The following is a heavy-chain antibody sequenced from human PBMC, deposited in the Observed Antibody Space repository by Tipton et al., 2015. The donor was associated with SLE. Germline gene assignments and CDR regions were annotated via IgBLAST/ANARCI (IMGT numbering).Heavy chain of an antibody. CDR3: ARHPKRESGSQFLFDY. V-gene: IGHV4-4*09. D-gene: IGHD2-21*01. Sequence: LRLSCTVSNGSINYYHWSWIWQPPGKGLEWIGWIYSSGTTSHNPSLKSRVTLSVDTSKNQFSLKLSSVTAADTAVYYCARHPKRESGSQFLFDYWGQGTLVTVSS. CDR2: IYSSGTT. CDR1: NGSINYYH. J-gene: IGHJ4*02.